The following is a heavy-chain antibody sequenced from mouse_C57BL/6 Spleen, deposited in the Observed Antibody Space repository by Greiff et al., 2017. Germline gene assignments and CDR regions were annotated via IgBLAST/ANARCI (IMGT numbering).Heavy chain of an antibody. CDR3: ARVGGYDDYAMDY. CDR2: IDPSDSET. V-gene: IGHV1-52*01. CDR1: GYTFTSYW. Sequence: VQLQQPGAELVRPGSSVKLSCKASGYTFTSYWMHWVKQRPIQGLEWIGNIDPSDSETHYNQKFKDKDTLTVDKSSSTAYMQLSSLTSEDSAVYYCARVGGYDDYAMDYWGQGTSVTVSS. D-gene: IGHD2-2*01. J-gene: IGHJ4*01.